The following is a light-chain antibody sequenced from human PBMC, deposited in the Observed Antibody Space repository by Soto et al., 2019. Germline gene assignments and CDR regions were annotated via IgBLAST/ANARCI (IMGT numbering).Light chain of an antibody. CDR2: DAS. Sequence: EIVLTQSPATLSLSPGERVTLSCRASQSISSHLAWYQQKPGQAPRLLMYDASNRATGIPARLSGSGSGTFFTLNTSRLGPEDFTVYYCQQRSNWPLTFGGGTELEIK. CDR1: QSISSH. CDR3: QQRSNWPLT. V-gene: IGKV3-11*01. J-gene: IGKJ4*01.